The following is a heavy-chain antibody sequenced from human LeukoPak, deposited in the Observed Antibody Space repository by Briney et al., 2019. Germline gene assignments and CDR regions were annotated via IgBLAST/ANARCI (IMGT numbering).Heavy chain of an antibody. CDR3: ARSGVEGYYYMDV. CDR2: ISYDGSNK. CDR1: GFTFSSYA. J-gene: IGHJ6*03. Sequence: PGGSLRLSCAASGFTFSSYAMHWVRQAPGKGLEWVAVISYDGSNKYYADSVKGRFTISRDNSKNTLYLQMNSLRAEDTAVYYCARSGVEGYYYMDVWGKGTTVTVSS. V-gene: IGHV3-30*04. D-gene: IGHD2-15*01.